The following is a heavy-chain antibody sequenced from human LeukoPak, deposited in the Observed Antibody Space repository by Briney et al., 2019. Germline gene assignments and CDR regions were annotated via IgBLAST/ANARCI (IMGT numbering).Heavy chain of an antibody. CDR2: IWYDGSNK. CDR1: GFTFSSYG. D-gene: IGHD5-12*01. CDR3: ARERAVATYYFDY. Sequence: GRSLRLSCAASGFTFSSYGMHWVRQAPGKGLEWVAVIWYDGSNKYYADSVKGRFTISRDNSKNTLYLQMNSLRAEDTAVYYCARERAVATYYFDYWGQGTLVTVSS. J-gene: IGHJ4*02. V-gene: IGHV3-33*01.